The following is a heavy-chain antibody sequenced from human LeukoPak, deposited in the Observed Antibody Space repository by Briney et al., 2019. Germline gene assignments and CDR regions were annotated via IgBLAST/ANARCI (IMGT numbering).Heavy chain of an antibody. CDR3: ARRVYQLLHFDY. D-gene: IGHD2-2*01. CDR2: ISGSGGST. J-gene: IGHJ4*02. CDR1: GFTFSSYA. Sequence: GGSLRLSCAASGFTFSSYATSWVRQAPGKGLEWVSAISGSGGSTYYADSVKGRFTISRDNSKNTLYLQMNSLRAEDTAVYYCARRVYQLLHFDYWGQGTLVTVSS. V-gene: IGHV3-23*01.